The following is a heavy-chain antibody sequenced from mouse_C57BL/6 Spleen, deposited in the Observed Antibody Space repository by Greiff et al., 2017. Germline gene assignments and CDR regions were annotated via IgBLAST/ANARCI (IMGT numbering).Heavy chain of an antibody. CDR2: INPNNGGT. J-gene: IGHJ4*01. Sequence: VQLQQSGPELVKPGASVKISCKASGYTFTDYYMNWVKQSHGKSLEWIGDINPNNGGTSYNQKFKGKATLTVDKSSSTAYMELRSLTSEDSAVYYCARYSSGSAMDYWGQGTSVTVSS. V-gene: IGHV1-26*01. CDR1: GYTFTDYY. CDR3: ARYSSGSAMDY. D-gene: IGHD3-2*02.